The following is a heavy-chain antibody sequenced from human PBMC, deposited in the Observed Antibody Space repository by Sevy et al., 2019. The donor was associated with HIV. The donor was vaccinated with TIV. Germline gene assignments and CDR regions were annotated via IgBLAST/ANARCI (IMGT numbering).Heavy chain of an antibody. D-gene: IGHD3-3*01. Sequence: GGSLRLSCTVSGFTFSNFGMHWVRQAPGKGLEWVSFIQYNGEKTYYPDSVKGRFTIYRDNSKSILYLQMNRLRPEDTAFYYCANGDNYDLLPRHESWAQGTLVTVSS. CDR1: GFTFSNFG. V-gene: IGHV3-30*02. J-gene: IGHJ5*02. CDR2: IQYNGEKT. CDR3: ANGDNYDLLPRHES.